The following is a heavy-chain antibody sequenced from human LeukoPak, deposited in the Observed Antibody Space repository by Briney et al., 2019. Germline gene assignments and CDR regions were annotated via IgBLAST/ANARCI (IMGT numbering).Heavy chain of an antibody. CDR3: AKVGQQWLVFDY. D-gene: IGHD6-19*01. J-gene: IGHJ4*02. CDR2: ISGSGGST. CDR1: GFTFSSYA. V-gene: IGHV3-23*01. Sequence: GGSLRLSCAASGFTFSSYAMSWVRQAPGKGLEWVSAISGSGGSTYYADSVKGRFTISRDNPKNTLYLQMNSLRAEDTAVYYCAKVGQQWLVFDYWGQGTLVTVSS.